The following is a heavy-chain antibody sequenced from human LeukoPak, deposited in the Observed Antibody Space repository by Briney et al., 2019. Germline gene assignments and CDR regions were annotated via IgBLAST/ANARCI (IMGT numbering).Heavy chain of an antibody. V-gene: IGHV3-21*01. J-gene: IGHJ4*02. CDR2: ISSSSNYI. Sequence: GGSLRLSCAASGFTFSSYSMNWVRQAPGKGLEWVSSISSSSNYIYYADSVKGRFTISRDNAKNSLYLHMNSLRAEDTAVYYCATDSGSYYRAYWGQGTLVTVSS. CDR1: GFTFSSYS. D-gene: IGHD1-26*01. CDR3: ATDSGSYYRAY.